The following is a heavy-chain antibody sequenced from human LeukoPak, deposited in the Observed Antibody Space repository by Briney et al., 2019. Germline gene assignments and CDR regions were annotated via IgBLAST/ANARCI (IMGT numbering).Heavy chain of an antibody. CDR1: GGSFSGYY. V-gene: IGHV4-34*01. CDR2: INHSGST. Sequence: PSETLSLTCAVYGGSFSGYYWSWIRQPPGKGLEWIGEINHSGSTNYNPSLKSRVTISVDTSKNQFSLKLSSVTAADTAVYYCARQHISRSGYFQHWGQGTLVTVSS. D-gene: IGHD2-21*01. J-gene: IGHJ1*01. CDR3: ARQHISRSGYFQH.